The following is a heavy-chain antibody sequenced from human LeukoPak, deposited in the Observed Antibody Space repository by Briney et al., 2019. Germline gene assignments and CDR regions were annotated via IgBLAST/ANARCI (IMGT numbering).Heavy chain of an antibody. CDR3: AKVILGVNVPHWFDR. CDR2: INHSGST. CDR1: GGSFSGYY. J-gene: IGHJ5*02. D-gene: IGHD3-3*01. V-gene: IGHV4-34*01. Sequence: SETLSLTCAVYGGSFSGYYWSWIRQPPGKGLEWIGEINHSGSTNYNPSLKSRVTISVDTSKNQFSLKLSSVTAADTAVYYCAKVILGVNVPHWFDRWGQGTLVTVSS.